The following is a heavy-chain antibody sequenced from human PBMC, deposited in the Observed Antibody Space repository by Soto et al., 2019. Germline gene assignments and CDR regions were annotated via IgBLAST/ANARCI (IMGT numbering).Heavy chain of an antibody. V-gene: IGHV5-51*01. CDR3: ARPPRDFWTGYTRGMDV. CDR1: GYSFTSCW. CDR2: ISPVPSDT. Sequence: LGESLKIAGKGSGYSFTSCWIGWVRQMPGKGPERLGTISPVPSDTRYSPPFLGHDTISDDTPISTAYLQWSTLKDSAPAMYYCARPPRDFWTGYTRGMDVWGQGTTVTVYS. J-gene: IGHJ6*02. D-gene: IGHD3-3*01.